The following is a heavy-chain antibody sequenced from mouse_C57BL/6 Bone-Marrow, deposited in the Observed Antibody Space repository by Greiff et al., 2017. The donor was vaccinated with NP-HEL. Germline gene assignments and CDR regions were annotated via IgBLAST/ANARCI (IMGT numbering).Heavy chain of an antibody. CDR3: ARSPLAY. Sequence: VQLQQSGPELVKPGASVKISCKASGYAFSSSWMNWVKQRPGKGLEWIGRIYPGDGDTTYNGKFKGKATLTADTSSSTAYMQLSSLTSEDSAVYFCARSPLAYWGQGTLVTVSA. CDR1: GYAFSSSW. V-gene: IGHV1-82*01. CDR2: IYPGDGDT. J-gene: IGHJ3*01.